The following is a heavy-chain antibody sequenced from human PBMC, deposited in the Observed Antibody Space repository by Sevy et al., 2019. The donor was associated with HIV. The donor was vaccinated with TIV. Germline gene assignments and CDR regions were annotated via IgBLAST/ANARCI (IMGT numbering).Heavy chain of an antibody. V-gene: IGHV3-33*01. D-gene: IGHD3-22*01. Sequence: GESLRLSCAASGFTFSSYGMHWVRQAPGKGLEWVAVIWYDGSNKYYADSVKGRFTISGDNSKNTLYLQMNSLRAEDTAVYYCARDRSGYDSSGYYWSDAFDIWGQGTMVTVSS. CDR2: IWYDGSNK. CDR1: GFTFSSYG. J-gene: IGHJ3*02. CDR3: ARDRSGYDSSGYYWSDAFDI.